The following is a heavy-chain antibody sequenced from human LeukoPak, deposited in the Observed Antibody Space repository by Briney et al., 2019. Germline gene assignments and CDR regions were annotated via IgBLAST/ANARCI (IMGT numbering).Heavy chain of an antibody. V-gene: IGHV4-38-2*01. Sequence: EPSETLSLTCAVSGYSISSGYYWGWIRQPPGKGLEWIGSIYHSGSTYYNPSLKSRVTISVDTSKNQFSLKLSSVTAADTAVYYCARSYSYGLSFDYSGQGTLVTVSS. CDR1: GYSISSGYY. D-gene: IGHD5-18*01. CDR3: ARSYSYGLSFDY. CDR2: IYHSGST. J-gene: IGHJ4*02.